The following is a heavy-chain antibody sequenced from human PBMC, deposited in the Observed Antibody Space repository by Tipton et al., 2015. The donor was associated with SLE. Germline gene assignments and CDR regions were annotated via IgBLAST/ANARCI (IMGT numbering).Heavy chain of an antibody. CDR3: ARDLEAFDI. CDR1: GGSISSYY. J-gene: IGHJ3*02. CDR2: IYTSGST. V-gene: IGHV4-4*08. Sequence: TLSLTCTVSGGSISSYYWSWIRQPPGKGLEWIGYIYTSGSTNYNPSLKSRVTISVDTSKNQFSLKLSSVTAADTAVYYCARDLEAFDIWGQGTMVTVSS. D-gene: IGHD1-1*01.